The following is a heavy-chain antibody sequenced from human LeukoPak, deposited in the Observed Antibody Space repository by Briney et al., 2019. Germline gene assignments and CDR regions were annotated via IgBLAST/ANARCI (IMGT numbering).Heavy chain of an antibody. J-gene: IGHJ4*02. CDR3: ARGNSVRGATAY. CDR2: ISSSSSYI. V-gene: IGHV3-21*01. CDR1: GFTFSSYG. D-gene: IGHD3-10*01. Sequence: GGSLRLSCAASGFTFSSYGMNWVRQAPGKGLEWVSSISSSSSYIYYADSVKGRFTISRDNAKNSLYLQMNSLRAEDTAVYYCARGNSVRGATAYWGQGTLVTVSS.